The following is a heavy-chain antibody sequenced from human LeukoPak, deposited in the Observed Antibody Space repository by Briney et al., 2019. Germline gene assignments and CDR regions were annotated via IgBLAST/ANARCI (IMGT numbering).Heavy chain of an antibody. CDR1: GGSITSYY. Sequence: SETLSLTCTVSGGSITSYYWSWIRQSAGKGLEWIGRIYITGSTTYNPSLKSRVTMSLDTSKNQFSLKLSSVTAADTAVYYCAKVDSSGWLHDAFDIWGQGTMVTVSS. V-gene: IGHV4-4*07. D-gene: IGHD6-19*01. J-gene: IGHJ3*02. CDR3: AKVDSSGWLHDAFDI. CDR2: IYITGST.